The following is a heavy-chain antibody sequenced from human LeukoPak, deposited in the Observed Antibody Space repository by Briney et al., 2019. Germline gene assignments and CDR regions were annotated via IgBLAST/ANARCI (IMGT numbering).Heavy chain of an antibody. CDR1: GGSISSSNW. CDR3: ARQAYWGGYFTIDY. D-gene: IGHD3-3*01. J-gene: IGHJ4*02. V-gene: IGHV4-4*02. CDR2: IHHSGST. Sequence: SETLSLTCAVSGGSISSSNWWTWVRQPPGKGLEWIGEIHHSGSTNYNPSLKSRVTISVDKTKNHFSLKLSSVTAADTAVYYCARQAYWGGYFTIDYWGQGTLVTVSS.